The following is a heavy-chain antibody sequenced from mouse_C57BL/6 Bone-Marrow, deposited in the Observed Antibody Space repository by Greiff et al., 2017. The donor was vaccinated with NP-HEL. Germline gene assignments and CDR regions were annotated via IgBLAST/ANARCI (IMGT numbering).Heavy chain of an antibody. Sequence: VQLQQSGAELMKPGASVKLSCKATGYTFTGYWIEWVKQRPGHGLEWIGEILPGSGSTNYNEKFKGKATFTADTSSNTAYMQLSSLTTEDSAIYYCARSEGDGYYVDWYFDVWGTGTTVTVSS. CDR1: GYTFTGYW. D-gene: IGHD2-3*01. V-gene: IGHV1-9*01. CDR3: ARSEGDGYYVDWYFDV. J-gene: IGHJ1*03. CDR2: ILPGSGST.